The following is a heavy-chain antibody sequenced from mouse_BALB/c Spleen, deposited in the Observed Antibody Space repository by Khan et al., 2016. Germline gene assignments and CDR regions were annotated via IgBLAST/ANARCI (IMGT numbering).Heavy chain of an antibody. CDR1: GYTFTDFS. V-gene: IGHV9-2-1*01. Sequence: QIQLVQSGPELKKPGETVKISCRASGYTFTDFSMHWVKQTPGKGLKWMGWINTETGEPAYADDFKGRFAFSLETSASTAYLQINNLKNEDTATYFYAISYYDSSLFEVWGAGTTVTVSS. CDR2: INTETGEP. J-gene: IGHJ1*01. CDR3: AISYYDSSLFEV. D-gene: IGHD1-1*01.